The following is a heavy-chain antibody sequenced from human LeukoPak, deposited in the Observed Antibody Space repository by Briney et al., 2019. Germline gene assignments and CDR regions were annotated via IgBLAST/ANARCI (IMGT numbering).Heavy chain of an antibody. Sequence: GGSLRLSCAASGFTFSSYSMNWVRQAPGKGLEWVSSISSSSSYIYYADSVKGRLTISRDNAKNSLYLQMNSLRAEDTAVYYCARDIDSSSWAHYYYYGMDVWGQGTTVTVSS. J-gene: IGHJ6*02. V-gene: IGHV3-21*01. CDR1: GFTFSSYS. CDR2: ISSSSSYI. CDR3: ARDIDSSSWAHYYYYGMDV. D-gene: IGHD6-13*01.